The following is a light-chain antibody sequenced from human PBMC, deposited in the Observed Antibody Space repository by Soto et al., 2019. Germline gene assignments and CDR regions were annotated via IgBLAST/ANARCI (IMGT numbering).Light chain of an antibody. Sequence: QSALTQPRSLSGSPGQSVTISCTGTSGDVSAYNYVSWYQHHPGKAPKVMIYDVSERPSGVPDRFSGSKSDNKASLTISGLQAEDDADYYCCSYAGSYSWVFGGGTKLTVL. CDR1: SGDVSAYNY. J-gene: IGLJ3*02. CDR3: CSYAGSYSWV. CDR2: DVS. V-gene: IGLV2-11*01.